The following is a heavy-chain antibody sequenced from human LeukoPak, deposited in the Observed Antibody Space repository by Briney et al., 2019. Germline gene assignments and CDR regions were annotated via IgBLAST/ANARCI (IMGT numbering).Heavy chain of an antibody. J-gene: IGHJ4*02. CDR1: GLTFRNYA. V-gene: IGHV3-23*01. CDR3: AKGPLTEVAGTTWDF. Sequence: GGSLRLSCVVTGLTFRNYAMSWVRQAPGKGPEWVSDISGSGGVTHYADSAKGRFSISRDNSKNTLYLQMSSLRAEDTAVYYCAKGPLTEVAGTTWDFWGQGTLVTVSS. CDR2: ISGSGGVT. D-gene: IGHD6-19*01.